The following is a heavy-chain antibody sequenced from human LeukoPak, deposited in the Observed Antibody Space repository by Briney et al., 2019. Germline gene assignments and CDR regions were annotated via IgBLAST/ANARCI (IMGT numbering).Heavy chain of an antibody. J-gene: IGHJ4*02. V-gene: IGHV1-46*01. CDR1: GYTFTSYY. D-gene: IGHD1-26*01. CDR2: INPSGVST. CDR3: ARSGARLDHFDY. Sequence: ASVKVSCKASGYTFTSYYMHWVRQAPGQGLEWMGIINPSGVSTSYAQKFQGRVTMSRDTSTSTVYMELSSLRSEDTAVYYCARSGARLDHFDYWGQGTLVTVSS.